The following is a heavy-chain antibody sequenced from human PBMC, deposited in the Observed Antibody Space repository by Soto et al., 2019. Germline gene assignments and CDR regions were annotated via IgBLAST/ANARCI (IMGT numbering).Heavy chain of an antibody. CDR2: IVIGSDYT. CDR3: ARLRASSWYMGGYLDY. CDR1: GFTFSDYY. Sequence: GVLRLSCAASGFTFSDYYMSWIRQAPGKGLEWVSYIVIGSDYTNYADSVKGRFTISRDDAKNSLYLEMNSLRVEDTAVYYCARLRASSWYMGGYLDYWGQGTLVTVSS. V-gene: IGHV3-11*06. J-gene: IGHJ4*02. D-gene: IGHD6-13*01.